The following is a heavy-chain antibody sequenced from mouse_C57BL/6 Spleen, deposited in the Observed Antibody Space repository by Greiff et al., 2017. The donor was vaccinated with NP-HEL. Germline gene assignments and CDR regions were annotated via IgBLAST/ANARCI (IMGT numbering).Heavy chain of an antibody. J-gene: IGHJ2*01. CDR2: ISDGGSYT. V-gene: IGHV5-4*01. CDR3: ASGIYYDYDGVFDY. CDR1: GFTFSSYA. Sequence: EVQLVESGGGLVKPGGSLKLSCAASGFTFSSYAMSWVRQTPEKRLEWVATISDGGSYTYYPDNVKGRFTISRDNAKNNLYLQMSHLKSEDTAMYYCASGIYYDYDGVFDYWGQGTTLTVSS. D-gene: IGHD2-4*01.